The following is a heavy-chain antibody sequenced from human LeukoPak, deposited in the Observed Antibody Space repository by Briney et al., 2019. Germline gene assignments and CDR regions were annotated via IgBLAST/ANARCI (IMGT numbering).Heavy chain of an antibody. CDR1: GESFSGYY. CDR2: INHSGST. CDR3: ARGPRGLGMAGTFDY. Sequence: SETLFLTCAVYGESFSGYYWSWIRQPPGKGLEWIGEINHSGSTNYNPSLKSRVTISVDTSKNQFSLKLNSVTAADTAVYYCARGPRGLGMAGTFDYWGQGTLVTVSS. D-gene: IGHD6-19*01. V-gene: IGHV4-34*01. J-gene: IGHJ4*02.